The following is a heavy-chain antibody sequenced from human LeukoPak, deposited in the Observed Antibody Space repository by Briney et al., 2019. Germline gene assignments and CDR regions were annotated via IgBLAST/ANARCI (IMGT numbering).Heavy chain of an antibody. J-gene: IGHJ4*02. D-gene: IGHD2-15*01. Sequence: SETLSLTCTVSGGSISSGSYYWSWIRQPAGKGLEWIGRIYTSGSTNYNPSLKSRVTISVDTSKNQFSLKLSSVTAADTAVYYCARGSEILDYWGQGTLVTVSP. V-gene: IGHV4-61*02. CDR3: ARGSEILDY. CDR2: IYTSGST. CDR1: GGSISSGSYY.